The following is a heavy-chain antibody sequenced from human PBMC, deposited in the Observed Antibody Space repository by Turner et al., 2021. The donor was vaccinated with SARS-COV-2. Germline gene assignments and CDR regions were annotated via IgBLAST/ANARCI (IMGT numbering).Heavy chain of an antibody. CDR1: GFTFSSYE. CDR3: AKAASLTGDKWAQYLGH. J-gene: IGHJ4*02. Sequence: EVQLVESGGGLVQPGGSLRLSCAASGFTFSSYEMNGVRQAPGKGLEWVSNIRRSGSTIYYADSVKGRFTISRDNSKNTLYLQMSSLRPDDTAVYFCAKAASLTGDKWAQYLGHWGQGTLVTVSS. D-gene: IGHD1-26*01. V-gene: IGHV3-48*03. CDR2: IRRSGSTI.